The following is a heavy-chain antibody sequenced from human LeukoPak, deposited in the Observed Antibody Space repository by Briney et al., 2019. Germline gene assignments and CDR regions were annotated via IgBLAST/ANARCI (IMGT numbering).Heavy chain of an antibody. V-gene: IGHV3-64*01. J-gene: IGHJ3*02. CDR3: ARAPDYDFWSGYTFDI. CDR2: ISSNGGST. D-gene: IGHD3-3*01. CDR1: GFTFSSYA. Sequence: GGSLRLSCAASGFTFSSYAMHWVRQAPGKGLEYVSAISSNGGSTYYANSVKGRFTISRDNSKNTLYLQMGSLRAEDMAVYYCARAPDYDFWSGYTFDIWGQGTMVTVSS.